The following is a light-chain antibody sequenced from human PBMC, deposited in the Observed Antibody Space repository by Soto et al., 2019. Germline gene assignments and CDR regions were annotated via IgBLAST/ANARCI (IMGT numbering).Light chain of an antibody. V-gene: IGKV1-5*01. CDR2: DAS. Sequence: DIQMTQSPSTLSASVGDRVTITCRASQSITNWLAWYQQKPGKAPKLLMYDASSLHSGAPSRFSGSGSGTEFTLTISSLQPDDFATYYCQQYNGYPWTFGLGTKVEIK. J-gene: IGKJ1*01. CDR1: QSITNW. CDR3: QQYNGYPWT.